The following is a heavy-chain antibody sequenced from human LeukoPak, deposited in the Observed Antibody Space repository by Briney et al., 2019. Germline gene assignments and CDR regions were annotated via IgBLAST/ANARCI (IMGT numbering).Heavy chain of an antibody. CDR3: ARLGYCSGGSCYLKGSGYFDY. V-gene: IGHV3-21*01. CDR2: ISSSRNYI. J-gene: IGHJ4*02. CDR1: GFTFSHYS. Sequence: PGGSLRLSCAASGFTFSHYSMNWVRQAPGKGLEWVSSISSSRNYIYYAESVKGRFTISRDNAKNSLYLQMNSLRAEDTAVYFCARLGYCSGGSCYLKGSGYFDYWGQGTLVTVSS. D-gene: IGHD2-15*01.